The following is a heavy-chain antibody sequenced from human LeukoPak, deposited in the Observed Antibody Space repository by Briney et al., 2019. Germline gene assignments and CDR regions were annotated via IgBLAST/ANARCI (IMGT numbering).Heavy chain of an antibody. Sequence: GGSLRLSCAASGFTFSSYWMHWVRQAPGKGLVWVSRIKTDGSSTSYADSVKGRFTISRDNAKNSLYLQMNSLRAEDTALYYCAKDLGAVAGAGFDYWGQGTLVTVSS. CDR2: IKTDGSST. J-gene: IGHJ4*02. D-gene: IGHD6-19*01. CDR3: AKDLGAVAGAGFDY. V-gene: IGHV3-74*01. CDR1: GFTFSSYW.